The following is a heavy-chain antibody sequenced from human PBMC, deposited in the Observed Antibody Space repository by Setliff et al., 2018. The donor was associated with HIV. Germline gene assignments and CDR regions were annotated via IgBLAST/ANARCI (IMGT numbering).Heavy chain of an antibody. D-gene: IGHD3-10*01. CDR3: ARAFMAVRRGNAFNFSDR. CDR2: IYYTGST. V-gene: IGHV4-61*10. CDR1: GGSITRGDEY. Sequence: SETLSLTCIVSGGSITRGDEYWSWIRQPAGKGPEWVGRIYYTGSTDFNPSLKSRVSISIDTSNSRFSLSLTSVTCEDTAVYFRARAFMAVRRGNAFNFSDRWGPGILVTVSS. J-gene: IGHJ5*02.